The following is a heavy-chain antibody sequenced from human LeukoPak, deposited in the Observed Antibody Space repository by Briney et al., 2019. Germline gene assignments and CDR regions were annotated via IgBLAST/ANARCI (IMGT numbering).Heavy chain of an antibody. CDR3: AREFLGGAFDI. CDR2: IYYIGST. J-gene: IGHJ3*02. V-gene: IGHV4-59*01. D-gene: IGHD2/OR15-2a*01. Sequence: SETLSLTCTVSGGSISNYYWSWIRQPPGKELEWIGYIYYIGSTNYNPSLKRRVTISVDTSKNQFSLKLSSVTAADTAVYYCAREFLGGAFDIWGQGTMVTVSS. CDR1: GGSISNYY.